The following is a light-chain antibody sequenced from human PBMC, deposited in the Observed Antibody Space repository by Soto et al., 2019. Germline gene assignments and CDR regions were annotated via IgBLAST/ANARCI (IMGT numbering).Light chain of an antibody. V-gene: IGKV3-11*01. CDR3: QQRSNWLMYT. CDR1: QSVSSY. Sequence: EIVLTQSPATLSLSPGERATLSCRASQSVSSYLAWYQQKPGQATRLLIYAASNRATGIPARFSGSGSGTDFTLTISRLEPEDFAVYYCQQRSNWLMYTFGQGTKLDIK. CDR2: AAS. J-gene: IGKJ2*01.